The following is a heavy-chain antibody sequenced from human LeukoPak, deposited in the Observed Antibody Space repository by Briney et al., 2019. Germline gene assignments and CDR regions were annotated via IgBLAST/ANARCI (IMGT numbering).Heavy chain of an antibody. Sequence: SETLSLTCTVSGGSISNYHWNWIRQPAGKGLEWIGHIYIGGSTTYNPSLKSRVTMSVDTSKNQFSLRLSSVTAADTAMYYCARGFCNSNSCPDCYNQHMDVWGKGTTVTVSS. CDR2: IYIGGST. J-gene: IGHJ6*03. CDR3: ARGFCNSNSCPDCYNQHMDV. V-gene: IGHV4-4*07. D-gene: IGHD2-2*01. CDR1: GGSISNYH.